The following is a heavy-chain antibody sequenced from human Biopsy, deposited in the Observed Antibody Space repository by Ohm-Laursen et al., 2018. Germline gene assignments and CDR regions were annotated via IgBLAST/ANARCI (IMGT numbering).Heavy chain of an antibody. CDR3: AADINVWNVNY. V-gene: IGHV1-18*01. J-gene: IGHJ4*02. D-gene: IGHD1-1*01. Sequence: GASVKVSCKTSGYNFISYSINWVRQAPGQGLEWMGWIRPLNGDTKYGQKFQDRVTMTEDTSTDTAYMELRSLRSEDTAVYYCAADINVWNVNYWGQGTQATVSS. CDR1: GYNFISYS. CDR2: IRPLNGDT.